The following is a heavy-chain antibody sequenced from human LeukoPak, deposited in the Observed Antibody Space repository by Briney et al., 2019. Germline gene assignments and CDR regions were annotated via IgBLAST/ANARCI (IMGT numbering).Heavy chain of an antibody. V-gene: IGHV1-18*01. CDR3: ARVLGGLGFGELLATGGGNYFDY. D-gene: IGHD3-10*01. J-gene: IGHJ4*02. CDR1: GYTFTNYG. Sequence: ASVKVSCKASGYTFTNYGISWVRQAPGQGLEWMGWISAYNGNTNYAQKLQGRVTMTTDTSTSTAYMELRSLRSDDTAVYYCARVLGGLGFGELLATGGGNYFDYWGQGTLVTVSS. CDR2: ISAYNGNT.